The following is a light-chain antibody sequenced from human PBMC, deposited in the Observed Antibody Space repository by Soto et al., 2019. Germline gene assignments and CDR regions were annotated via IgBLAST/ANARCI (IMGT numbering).Light chain of an antibody. CDR1: QSVSSY. CDR2: DAS. CDR3: QQRGNWWT. Sequence: EVVFTQSPSTLSLSTGERATLSCRASQSVSSYLAWYQQKPGQSPRLLIYDASNRASGIPARFTGSGSGTDFTLTISSVEPEDSAVYYCQQRGNWWTFGQGTKVDIK. J-gene: IGKJ1*01. V-gene: IGKV3-11*01.